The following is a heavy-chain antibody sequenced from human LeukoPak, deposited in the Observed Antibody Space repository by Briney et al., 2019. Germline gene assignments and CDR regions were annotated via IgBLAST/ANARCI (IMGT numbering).Heavy chain of an antibody. Sequence: PSETLSLTCLVSGEPISSHYWSWIRQAPGRGPEYIGNVYYNGNTNYNPSLKSRVAISVDASKNQFSLKVDSVTTADTAVYYCARGDYDFWSGNWRFDTWGQGTLVTVSS. J-gene: IGHJ4*02. CDR3: ARGDYDFWSGNWRFDT. V-gene: IGHV4-59*11. CDR2: VYYNGNT. CDR1: GEPISSHY. D-gene: IGHD3-3*01.